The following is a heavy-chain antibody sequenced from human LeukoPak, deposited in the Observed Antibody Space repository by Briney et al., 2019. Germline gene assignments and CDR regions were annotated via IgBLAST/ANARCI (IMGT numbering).Heavy chain of an antibody. D-gene: IGHD6-25*01. CDR3: ATSFSSGWTVDAFDI. CDR1: GFTFISYA. J-gene: IGHJ3*02. CDR2: ISGRGGST. V-gene: IGHV3-23*01. Sequence: GSLRLSCAASGFTFISYAMSWVRQAPGKGLGWASAISGRGGSTSYGDSVKGRFTISRDNSKNTLYLQMNSLRAEDTAVYYCATSFSSGWTVDAFDIWGQGKMVTVSS.